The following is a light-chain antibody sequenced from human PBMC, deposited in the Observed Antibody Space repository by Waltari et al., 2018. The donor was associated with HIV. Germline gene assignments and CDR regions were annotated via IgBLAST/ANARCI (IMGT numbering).Light chain of an antibody. V-gene: IGLV4-69*01. CDR2: LNSDGSH. Sequence: QLVLTQSPSASSSLAASVKFTCTLRRGHSNYDIACHQQQPGKGPRYLMKLNSDGSHSKGDGIPDRFSGSSSGAERYLTISSLQSEDEADYYCQTWDTGIRVFGGGTKLTVL. CDR1: RGHSNYD. CDR3: QTWDTGIRV. J-gene: IGLJ3*02.